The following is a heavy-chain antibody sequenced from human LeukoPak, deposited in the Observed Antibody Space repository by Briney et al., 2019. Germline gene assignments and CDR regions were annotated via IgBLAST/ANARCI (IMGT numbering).Heavy chain of an antibody. CDR3: ARDKGVGGSGTYYDYYYAMDV. D-gene: IGHD3-10*01. V-gene: IGHV1-18*01. J-gene: IGHJ6*02. CDR2: ISTYSGNT. Sequence: ASVKVSCKASGYTFTSSGISWVRQAPGQGLEWMGWISTYSGNTNYAQNLQGRVTMTTDTSTSTAYMELRSLRSDDTAVYYCARDKGVGGSGTYYDYYYAMDVWGQGTTVTVSS. CDR1: GYTFTSSG.